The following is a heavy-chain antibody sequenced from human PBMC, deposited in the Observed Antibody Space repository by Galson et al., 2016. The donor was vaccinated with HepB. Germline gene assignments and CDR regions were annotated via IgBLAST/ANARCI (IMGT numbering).Heavy chain of an antibody. Sequence: SLRLSCAASGFTFSSYAMSWVRQAPGKGLEWVSVISGSGGTTYYADSVKGRFTISRDNSKSTLYLQMNSLRVEDPALYYCAKGQGLIDYWGQGTLVTVSS. CDR2: ISGSGGTT. CDR3: AKGQGLIDY. CDR1: GFTFSSYA. V-gene: IGHV3-23*01. J-gene: IGHJ4*02.